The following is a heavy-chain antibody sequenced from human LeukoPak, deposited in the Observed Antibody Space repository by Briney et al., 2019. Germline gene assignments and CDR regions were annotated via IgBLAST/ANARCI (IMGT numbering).Heavy chain of an antibody. Sequence: GGSLRLSCTASGFTFSSYVMSWVRQAPGKGLEWVSIIFDSGDRTYYADSVKGRFTISRDNSKNTLYLQMNSLRAEDTAVYYCTKRVVDASYFDSWGQGTLVTVSS. CDR2: IFDSGDRT. D-gene: IGHD2-15*01. V-gene: IGHV3-23*01. J-gene: IGHJ4*02. CDR1: GFTFSSYV. CDR3: TKRVVDASYFDS.